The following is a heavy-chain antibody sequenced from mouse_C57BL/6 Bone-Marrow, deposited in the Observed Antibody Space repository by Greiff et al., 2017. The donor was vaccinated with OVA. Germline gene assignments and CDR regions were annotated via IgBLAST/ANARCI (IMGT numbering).Heavy chain of an antibody. V-gene: IGHV3-6*01. Sequence: EVQLMESGPGLVKPSQSLSLTCSVTGYSITSGYYWNWIRQFPGNKLEWMGYISYDGSNKYNPSLKNRISITRDTSKNQFFLKLNSVTTEDTATYYCARGEYQAWFAYWGQGTLVTVSA. CDR1: GYSITSGYY. CDR2: ISYDGSN. J-gene: IGHJ3*01. D-gene: IGHD5-1*01. CDR3: ARGEYQAWFAY.